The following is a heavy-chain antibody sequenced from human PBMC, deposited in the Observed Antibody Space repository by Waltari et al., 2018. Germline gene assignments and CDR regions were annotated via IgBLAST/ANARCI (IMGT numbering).Heavy chain of an antibody. CDR3: ARGIPARYCSGGSCYSSHDY. D-gene: IGHD2-15*01. J-gene: IGHJ4*02. Sequence: QVQLVQSGAEVKKPGSSVKVSCKASGGTFSSYAISWVRQAPGQGLEWMGGIIPIFGTANYAQKFQGRVTITADESTSTAYMELSSLRSEDTAVYYCARGIPARYCSGGSCYSSHDYWGQGTLVIVSS. CDR1: GGTFSSYA. V-gene: IGHV1-69*13. CDR2: IIPIFGTA.